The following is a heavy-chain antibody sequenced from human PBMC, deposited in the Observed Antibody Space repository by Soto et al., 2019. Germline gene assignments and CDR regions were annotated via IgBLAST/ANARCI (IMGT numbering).Heavy chain of an antibody. CDR3: AKARPRITIFGVKTHYFDY. D-gene: IGHD3-3*01. CDR1: GFTFSNYA. Sequence: PGGSLRLSCAASGFTFSNYAMNWVRQAPGKGLEWVSTISGSGGSPYYADSVKGRFTISRDNSKNTLYLQMNSPRAEDTAVYYCAKARPRITIFGVKTHYFDYWGQGTLVTVSS. V-gene: IGHV3-23*01. J-gene: IGHJ4*02. CDR2: ISGSGGSP.